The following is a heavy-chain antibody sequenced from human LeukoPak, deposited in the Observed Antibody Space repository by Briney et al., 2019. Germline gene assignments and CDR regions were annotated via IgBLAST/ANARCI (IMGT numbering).Heavy chain of an antibody. Sequence: QAGGSLRLSCEASGFTFSAYAMTWVRQAPGKGLEWVSSIGSDGKTHYSESVKGRFTISGDNAKSTLYLQMNSLRAEDTAVYYCAKDGLVWFGELNWGQGTLVTVSS. CDR1: GFTFSAYA. D-gene: IGHD3-10*01. CDR3: AKDGLVWFGELN. V-gene: IGHV3-23*01. J-gene: IGHJ4*02. CDR2: IGSDGKT.